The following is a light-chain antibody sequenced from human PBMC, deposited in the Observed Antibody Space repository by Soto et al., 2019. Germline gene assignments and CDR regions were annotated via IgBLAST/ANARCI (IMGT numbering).Light chain of an antibody. CDR2: RAS. J-gene: IGKJ4*01. CDR3: QKDDTYPLT. Sequence: DIQLTQSPSTLSASVGDRVTITCRASQSLSDWLAWYQQIPGTAPKLLIYRASSFEDGVPSRFSGSGSGTEFTLTISSLQPDDFATYYCQKDDTYPLTCGGGTKVEIK. V-gene: IGKV1-5*03. CDR1: QSLSDW.